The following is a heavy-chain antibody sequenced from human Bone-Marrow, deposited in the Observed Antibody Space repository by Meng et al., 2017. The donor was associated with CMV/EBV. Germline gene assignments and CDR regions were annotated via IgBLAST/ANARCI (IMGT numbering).Heavy chain of an antibody. CDR3: ARVIITIFGVVEEGLDP. Sequence: QVQLVPSGAEVKKPXXSXKVXCXXSGYSFTTYAMHWVRQAPGQRLEWMGWINAGNGNTKYSEKFQSRVTITRDTAASTAYMELSSLRSEDTAVYYCARVIITIFGVVEEGLDPWGQGTLVTVYS. J-gene: IGHJ5*02. V-gene: IGHV1-3*01. CDR1: GYSFTTYA. CDR2: INAGNGNT. D-gene: IGHD3-3*01.